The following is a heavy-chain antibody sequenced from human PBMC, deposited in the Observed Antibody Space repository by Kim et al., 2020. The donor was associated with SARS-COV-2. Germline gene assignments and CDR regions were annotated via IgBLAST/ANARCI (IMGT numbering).Heavy chain of an antibody. J-gene: IGHJ4*01. Sequence: SVKVSCTTSGNTVSNYAINWVRQAPGQGLEWMGGIIPIFGTTTYAQKFQGRVTITADKSTDTAYMEWSSLRSEDTAVYYCARGVCPNGVCYDSRGQFDY. CDR1: GNTVSNYA. D-gene: IGHD2-8*01. CDR2: IIPIFGTT. V-gene: IGHV1-69*06. CDR3: ARGVCPNGVCYDSRGQFDY.